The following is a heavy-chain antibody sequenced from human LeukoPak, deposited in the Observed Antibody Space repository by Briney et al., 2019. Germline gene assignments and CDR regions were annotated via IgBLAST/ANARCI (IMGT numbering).Heavy chain of an antibody. V-gene: IGHV4-59*08. D-gene: IGHD1-26*01. CDR3: AGGRGSYSFDY. Sequence: SETLSLTCTVSGGSLTGYYWSWTRQPPGKGLEWIGYIYYSGSTNYNPSLKSRLTMSVDTSKNQFSLRLSSVTAADTAVYYCAGGRGSYSFDYWGQGTLVTVSS. CDR1: GGSLTGYY. J-gene: IGHJ4*02. CDR2: IYYSGST.